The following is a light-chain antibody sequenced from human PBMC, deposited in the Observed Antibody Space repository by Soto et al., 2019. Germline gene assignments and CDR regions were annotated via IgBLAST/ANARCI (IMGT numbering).Light chain of an antibody. Sequence: EIVLTQSPGTLSLSPGERATLSCSASQSVSSSYLAWYQQKPGQAPRLLIYGSSSRAAGIPDRFSGSGSGTYFTLTISRLEPEDFAVYYCQQYGSSPGLTFGGGTKVEIK. CDR3: QQYGSSPGLT. V-gene: IGKV3-20*01. J-gene: IGKJ4*01. CDR1: QSVSSSY. CDR2: GSS.